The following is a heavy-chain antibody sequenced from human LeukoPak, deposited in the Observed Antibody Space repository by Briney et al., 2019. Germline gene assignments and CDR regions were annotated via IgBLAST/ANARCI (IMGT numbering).Heavy chain of an antibody. CDR1: GGSISSSSSY. CDR2: IYYSGST. V-gene: IGHV4-39*01. CDR3: ARHGGAGIWFDP. D-gene: IGHD3-16*01. Sequence: SETLSLTCTVSGGSISSSSSYWGWIRQPPGKGLEWIGSIYYSGSTYYNPSLKSRVTISVDTSKNQFSLKLSSVTAADTAVYYCARHGGAGIWFDPWGQGTLVTVSS. J-gene: IGHJ5*02.